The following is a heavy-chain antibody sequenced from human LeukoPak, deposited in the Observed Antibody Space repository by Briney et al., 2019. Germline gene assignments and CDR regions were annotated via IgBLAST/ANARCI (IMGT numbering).Heavy chain of an antibody. CDR1: GYTFTSYY. CDR2: INPSGGST. CDR3: AGDAGATIFDY. J-gene: IGHJ4*02. D-gene: IGHD1-26*01. Sequence: ASVKVSCKASGYTFTSYYMHWVRQAPGQGLEWMGIINPSGGSTSYAQKFQGRVTMTRDTSTSTVYTELSSLRSEDTAVYYCAGDAGATIFDYWGQGTLVTVSS. V-gene: IGHV1-46*01.